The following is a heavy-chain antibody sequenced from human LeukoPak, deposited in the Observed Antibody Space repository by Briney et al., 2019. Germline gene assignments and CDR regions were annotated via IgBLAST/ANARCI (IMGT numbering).Heavy chain of an antibody. V-gene: IGHV3-23*01. Sequence: PGGSLGLSCAAAGFPFSSYAMSWVRQAPGKGLEWVSAISGSGGSTYYADSVKGRFTISRDNSKNTLYLQMNSMRAEDTAVYYCAKAKVQYYDLFDIWGQGTMVTVSS. CDR1: GFPFSSYA. CDR3: AKAKVQYYDLFDI. CDR2: ISGSGGST. D-gene: IGHD3-22*01. J-gene: IGHJ3*02.